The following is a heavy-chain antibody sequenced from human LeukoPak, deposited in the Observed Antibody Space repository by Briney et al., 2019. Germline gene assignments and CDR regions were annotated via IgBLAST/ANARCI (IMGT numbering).Heavy chain of an antibody. Sequence: GGSLRLSCATSGFAFSNYAMSWFRQAPGKGLEWVSGIRCVHTYYADSVKGRFTISRDNSKNVLYVQMNRLRVEDTAVYFCAKDVCTSPRCLLYSDSWGQGTLVTVSS. J-gene: IGHJ4*02. D-gene: IGHD2-8*01. CDR3: AKDVCTSPRCLLYSDS. V-gene: IGHV3-23*01. CDR2: IRCVHT. CDR1: GFAFSNYA.